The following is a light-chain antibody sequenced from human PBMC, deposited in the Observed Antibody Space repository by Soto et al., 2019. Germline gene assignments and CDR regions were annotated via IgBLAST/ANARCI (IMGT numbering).Light chain of an antibody. Sequence: QSVLTPPPSVSAGPGPKGTISCSGSSSNIGNNYVSWYQQLPGTAPNLLIYDNNKRPSGIPDRFSGSKSGTSATLGITGLQTGDEADYYCGTWDSSLSAVVFGGGTKVTVL. J-gene: IGLJ2*01. V-gene: IGLV1-51*01. CDR1: SSNIGNNY. CDR2: DNN. CDR3: GTWDSSLSAVV.